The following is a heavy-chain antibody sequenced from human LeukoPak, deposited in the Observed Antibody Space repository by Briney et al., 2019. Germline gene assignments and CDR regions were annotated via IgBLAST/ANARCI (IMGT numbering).Heavy chain of an antibody. D-gene: IGHD3-10*01. CDR3: ARRYYGSGSYYNWFDP. CDR2: IYPGDSDT. Sequence: GESLKISCKGSGNSFTSYWIGWVRQMPGKGLEWMGIIYPGDSDTRYSPSFQGQVTISADKSIGTAYLQWSSLKASDTAMYYCARRYYGSGSYYNWFDPWGQGTLVTVSS. CDR1: GNSFTSYW. J-gene: IGHJ5*02. V-gene: IGHV5-51*01.